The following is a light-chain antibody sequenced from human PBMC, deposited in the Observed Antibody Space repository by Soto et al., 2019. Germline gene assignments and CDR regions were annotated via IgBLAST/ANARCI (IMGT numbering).Light chain of an antibody. V-gene: IGKV3-15*01. CDR3: QQYNMWPRT. J-gene: IGKJ1*01. CDR1: ESLGTN. Sequence: EIVMTQSPATLSVSPGETATLSCRASESLGTNLAWFQQKPGQAPRLLIHGASTRATGIPARFSGSGSETMFTLTIISLQSEDFAVYYCQQYNMWPRTFGQGTKVDIK. CDR2: GAS.